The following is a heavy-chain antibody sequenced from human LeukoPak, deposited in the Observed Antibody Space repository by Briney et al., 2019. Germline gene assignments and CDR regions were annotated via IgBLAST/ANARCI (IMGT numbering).Heavy chain of an antibody. J-gene: IGHJ5*02. CDR3: PRGTAGGYYDFWSGYYTEAWFDP. V-gene: IGHV1-18*01. Sequence: ASVKVSCKASGYTFTSYGISWVRQAPGQGLEWMGWISAYNGNTNYAQKLQGRVTMTTDTSTSTAYMELRSLRSDDTAVYYCPRGTAGGYYDFWSGYYTEAWFDPWGQGTLVTVSS. D-gene: IGHD3-3*01. CDR1: GYTFTSYG. CDR2: ISAYNGNT.